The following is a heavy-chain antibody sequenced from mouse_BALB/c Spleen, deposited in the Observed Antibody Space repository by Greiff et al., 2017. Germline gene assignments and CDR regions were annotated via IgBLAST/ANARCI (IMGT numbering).Heavy chain of an antibody. CDR2: IYPGSGNT. Sequence: QVQLQQSGAELVRPGTSVKISCKASGYAFTHYWLGWVKQRPGHGLEWIGDIYPGSGNTYYNEKFKGKATLTADKSSSTAYMQLSSLTSEDSAVYFCATLYGSSEYFDVWGAGTTVTVSS. D-gene: IGHD1-1*01. V-gene: IGHV1-63*01. CDR1: GYAFTHYW. J-gene: IGHJ1*01. CDR3: ATLYGSSEYFDV.